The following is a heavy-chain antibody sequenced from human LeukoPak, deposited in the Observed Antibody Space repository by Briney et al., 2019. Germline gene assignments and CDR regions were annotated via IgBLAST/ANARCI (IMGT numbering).Heavy chain of an antibody. CDR1: GYTFTTYA. Sequence: GESLKISCKGSGYTFTTYALSWVRQAPGKGLEWVSTISADGRRSNYADSVKGRFTISRDTSKNTLYLQMNSLRAEDTAKYYCAKVDTSGWYEVLDFWGQGTLVTVSS. CDR3: AKVDTSGWYEVLDF. D-gene: IGHD6-19*01. CDR2: ISADGRRS. J-gene: IGHJ4*02. V-gene: IGHV3-23*01.